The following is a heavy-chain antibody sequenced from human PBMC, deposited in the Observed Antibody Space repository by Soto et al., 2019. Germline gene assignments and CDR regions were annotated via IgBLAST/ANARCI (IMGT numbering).Heavy chain of an antibody. Sequence: SETLSLTCSVSGGSISGSYWSWIRQSPGKGLEWLGYVYYTGSTNYSPSLRSRVSISVDTSKNEFSLRLSSVTAADTAVYFCARSVAVPGAHIDYWGQGTQVTVST. CDR3: ARSVAVPGAHIDY. J-gene: IGHJ4*02. CDR2: VYYTGST. V-gene: IGHV4-59*01. D-gene: IGHD6-19*01. CDR1: GGSISGSY.